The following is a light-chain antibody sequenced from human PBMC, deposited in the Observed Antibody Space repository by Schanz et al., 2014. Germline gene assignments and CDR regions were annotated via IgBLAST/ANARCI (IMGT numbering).Light chain of an antibody. CDR1: QSVSSNY. Sequence: ETVLTQSPGTLSLSPGERATLSCRASQSVSSNYLAWYQQKPGQAPRLLIYDASNRATGIPARFSGSGSGTDFTLTISSLEPEDFAVYYCQQYGSFALTFGGGTKVEIK. CDR2: DAS. V-gene: IGKV3-20*01. J-gene: IGKJ4*01. CDR3: QQYGSFALT.